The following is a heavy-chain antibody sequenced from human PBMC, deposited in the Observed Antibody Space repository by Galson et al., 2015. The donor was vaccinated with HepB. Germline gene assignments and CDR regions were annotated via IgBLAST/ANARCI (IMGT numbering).Heavy chain of an antibody. Sequence: SLRLSCAASGFTFNIYSMNWVRQAPGKGLEWVSYITSDTRTINYADSVKGRFTIFRDNARNSLYLQMNSLRHDDTAVYYCARSVDGSFDYWGQGTLVTVSS. D-gene: IGHD6-19*01. J-gene: IGHJ4*02. CDR2: ITSDTRTI. CDR3: ARSVDGSFDY. V-gene: IGHV3-48*02. CDR1: GFTFNIYS.